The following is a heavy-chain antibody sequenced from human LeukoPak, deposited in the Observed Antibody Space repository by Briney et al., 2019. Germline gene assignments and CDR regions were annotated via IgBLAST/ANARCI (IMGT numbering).Heavy chain of an antibody. J-gene: IGHJ3*02. CDR1: GFTFSDYY. V-gene: IGHV3-11*06. CDR3: ARGHSGSYQRTDAFDI. Sequence: GGSLGLSCAASGFTFSDYYMSWIRQAPGKGLEWLSYISTSSYTYYADSVKGRFTISRDNAKNSLYLQMNSLRAEDTAIYYCARGHSGSYQRTDAFDIWGQGTMVTVSS. D-gene: IGHD1-26*01. CDR2: ISTSSYT.